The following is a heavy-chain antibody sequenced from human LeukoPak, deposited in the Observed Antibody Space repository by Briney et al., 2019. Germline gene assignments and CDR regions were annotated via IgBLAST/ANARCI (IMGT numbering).Heavy chain of an antibody. CDR2: INPNSGGT. CDR3: ARSMVRGAPSDY. CDR1: GYTFTGYY. Sequence: ASVTVSCQSSGYTFTGYYMHWVRQAPGQGLEGMGWINPNSGGTNYAQKFQGRVTMTRDTSISTAYMELSRLRSDDTAVYYCARSMVRGAPSDYWGQGTLVTVSS. J-gene: IGHJ4*02. D-gene: IGHD3-10*01. V-gene: IGHV1-2*02.